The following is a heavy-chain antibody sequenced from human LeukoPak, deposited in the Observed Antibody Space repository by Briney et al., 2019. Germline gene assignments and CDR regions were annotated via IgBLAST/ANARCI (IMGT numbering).Heavy chain of an antibody. J-gene: IGHJ4*02. CDR2: IIPIFGTA. Sequence: GASVKVSCKASGGTFSSYAISWVRQAPGQGLEWMGGIIPIFGTANYAQKFQGRVTITTDEPTSTAYMELSSLRSEDTAVYYCARLGYCSSTSCVIIDYWGQGTLVTVSS. D-gene: IGHD2-2*01. V-gene: IGHV1-69*05. CDR3: ARLGYCSSTSCVIIDY. CDR1: GGTFSSYA.